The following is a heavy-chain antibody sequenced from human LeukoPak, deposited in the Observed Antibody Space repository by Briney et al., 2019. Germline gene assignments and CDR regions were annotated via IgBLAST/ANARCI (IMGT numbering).Heavy chain of an antibody. CDR3: ARGHLTYYYGSGSPAWFDP. V-gene: IGHV4-30-4*07. CDR2: IYYSGST. J-gene: IGHJ5*02. Sequence: PSETLSLTCAVSGGSISSGGYSWSWIRQPPGTGLEWIGYIYYSGSTYYNPSLKSRVTISVDTSKNQFSLKLSSVTAADTAVYYCARGHLTYYYGSGSPAWFDPWGQGTLVTVSS. CDR1: GGSISSGGYS. D-gene: IGHD3-10*01.